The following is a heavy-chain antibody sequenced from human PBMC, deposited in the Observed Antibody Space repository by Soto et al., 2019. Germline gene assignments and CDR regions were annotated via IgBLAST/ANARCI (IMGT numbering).Heavy chain of an antibody. CDR2: VNSDGITT. CDR3: TRDDYSSVAYYGMDV. Sequence: EAQLVESGGGLVQPGGSLRLSCVGTGFRFSIYWMNWVRQAPGKGLGWVSRVNSDGITTTYADSVRGRFTVSRDNANNTLYLEMNNLRAEDTAVYYCTRDDYSSVAYYGMDVWGQGTTVTVSS. CDR1: GFRFSIYW. D-gene: IGHD6-25*01. V-gene: IGHV3-74*01. J-gene: IGHJ6*02.